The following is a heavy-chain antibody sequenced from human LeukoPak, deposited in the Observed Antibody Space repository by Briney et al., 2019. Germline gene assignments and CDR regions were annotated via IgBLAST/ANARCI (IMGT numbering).Heavy chain of an antibody. CDR1: GGSISSGSYY. CDR2: IYTSGST. V-gene: IGHV4-61*02. J-gene: IGHJ4*02. Sequence: SETLSLTCTVSGGSISSGSYYWSWIRQPAGKGLEWIGRIYTSGSTNYNPSLKSRVTISVDTSKNQFSLKLSSVTAADTAIYYCVTLSIAVAEDYWGQGTLVTVSS. D-gene: IGHD6-19*01. CDR3: VTLSIAVAEDY.